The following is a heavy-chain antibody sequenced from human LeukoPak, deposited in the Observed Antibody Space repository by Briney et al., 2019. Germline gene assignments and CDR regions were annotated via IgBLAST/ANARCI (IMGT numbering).Heavy chain of an antibody. CDR1: GGSFSGYY. D-gene: IGHD1-1*01. J-gene: IGHJ3*02. V-gene: IGHV4-34*01. Sequence: SETLSLTCAVYGGSFSGYYWSWIRQPPGKGLEWIGSIYYSGSTYYNPSLKSRVTISVDTSKNQFSLKLSSVTAADTAVYYCARQPLLQLKRPGDAFDIWGQGTMVTVSS. CDR2: IYYSGST. CDR3: ARQPLLQLKRPGDAFDI.